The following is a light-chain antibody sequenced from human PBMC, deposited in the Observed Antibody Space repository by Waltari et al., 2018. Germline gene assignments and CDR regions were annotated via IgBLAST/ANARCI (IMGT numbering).Light chain of an antibody. J-gene: IGKJ2*01. V-gene: IGKV3-15*01. Sequence: EIMMTQYPATLSVSPGDRATLSCRASQSIGYNLAWYQQKPGQVPRLLIYDSSTRATGMSDKFSGSGSGTEFTLTISSLQSEDFAVYYCQQYSEWPPYNFGQGTKVEIK. CDR1: QSIGYN. CDR2: DSS. CDR3: QQYSEWPPYN.